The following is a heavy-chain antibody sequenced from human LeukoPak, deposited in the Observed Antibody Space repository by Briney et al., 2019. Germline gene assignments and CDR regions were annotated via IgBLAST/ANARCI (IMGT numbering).Heavy chain of an antibody. CDR2: IRHDGTEN. V-gene: IGHV3-7*04. J-gene: IGHJ4*02. Sequence: GGSLRLSCTVYGFTFSNSWMYWVRQAPGKGLEWVANIRHDGTENFYGGSVKGRFTISRDNANNALYLQMNSLRVEDTAVYYCARGRVGHTGNFDYWGQGTLVTVSS. CDR1: GFTFSNSW. D-gene: IGHD1-26*01. CDR3: ARGRVGHTGNFDY.